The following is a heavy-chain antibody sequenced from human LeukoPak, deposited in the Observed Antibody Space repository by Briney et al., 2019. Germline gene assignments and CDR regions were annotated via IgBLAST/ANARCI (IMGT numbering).Heavy chain of an antibody. D-gene: IGHD3-3*01. J-gene: IGHJ6*02. CDR3: ARGWSGPLPDV. CDR1: GGSMRDYY. V-gene: IGHV3-66*01. CDR2: IYTGGST. Sequence: PSETLSLTCTVSGGSMRDYYWTWIRQPPGKGLEWVSVIYTGGSTYYADSVKGSFTIPRDNSKNTLYLHMNSLRVEDTAVYYCARGWSGPLPDVWGQGTTVTVSS.